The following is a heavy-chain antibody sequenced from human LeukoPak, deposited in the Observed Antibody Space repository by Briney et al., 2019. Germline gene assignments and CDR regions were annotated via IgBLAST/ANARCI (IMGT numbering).Heavy chain of an antibody. D-gene: IGHD3-10*01. CDR2: ISGSGGST. V-gene: IGHV3-23*01. J-gene: IGHJ4*02. CDR3: AKNQGAPYGSGSYYWYYFDY. Sequence: GGSLRLSCAASGFTFSSYGMSWVRQAPGKGLEWVSAISGSGGSTYYADSVKGRFTISRDNSKNTLYLQMNSLRAEDTAVYYCAKNQGAPYGSGSYYWYYFDYWGQGTLVTVSS. CDR1: GFTFSSYG.